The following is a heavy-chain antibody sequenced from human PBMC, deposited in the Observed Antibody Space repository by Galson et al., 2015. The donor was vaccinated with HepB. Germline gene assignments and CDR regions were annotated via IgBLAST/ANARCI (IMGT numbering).Heavy chain of an antibody. J-gene: IGHJ6*02. D-gene: IGHD2-2*01. CDR3: ARDRGVVPAAMGAGYYYYGMDV. CDR1: GITFSSYA. Sequence: SLRLSCAASGITFSSYAMHWVRQAPGKGLEWVAVISYDGSNKYYADSVKGRFTISRDNSKNTLYLQMNSLRAEDTAVYYCARDRGVVPAAMGAGYYYYGMDVWGQGTTVTVSS. V-gene: IGHV3-30-3*01. CDR2: ISYDGSNK.